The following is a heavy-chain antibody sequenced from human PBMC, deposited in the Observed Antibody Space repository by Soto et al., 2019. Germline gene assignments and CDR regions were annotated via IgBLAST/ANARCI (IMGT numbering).Heavy chain of an antibody. CDR1: GGCISSGGYY. Sequence: SETLSLTCTVSGGCISSGGYYWSWIRQHPGKGLEWIGYIYYSGSTYYNPSLKSRVTISVDTSKNQFSLKLSSVTAADTAVYYCASNNFYYHPXDPWGQGTLVTVSS. J-gene: IGHJ5*02. CDR2: IYYSGST. CDR3: ASNNFYYHPXDP. V-gene: IGHV4-31*03. D-gene: IGHD3-10*01.